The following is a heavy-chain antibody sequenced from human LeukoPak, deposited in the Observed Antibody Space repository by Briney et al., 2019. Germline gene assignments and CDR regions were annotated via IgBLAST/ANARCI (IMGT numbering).Heavy chain of an antibody. CDR3: ARVLSSWYLGDAFDI. D-gene: IGHD6-13*01. CDR1: GFTFSSYG. CDR2: ISGSGGST. V-gene: IGHV3-23*01. J-gene: IGHJ3*02. Sequence: GGSLRLSCAASGFTFSSYGMHWVRQAPGKGLEWVSAISGSGGSTYYADSVKGRFTISRDNSKNTLYLQMSSLRAEDTAVYYCARVLSSWYLGDAFDIWGQGTMVTVSS.